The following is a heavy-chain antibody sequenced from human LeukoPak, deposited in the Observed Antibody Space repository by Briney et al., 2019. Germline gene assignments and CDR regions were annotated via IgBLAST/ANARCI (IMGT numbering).Heavy chain of an antibody. D-gene: IGHD6-13*01. Sequence: PGGSLRLSCAVSGFTFSNAWMSWVRQAPGKGLEWVARIKSKTDGGTTDYAAPVKGRFTISRDDSKNTLYLQMNSLKTEDTAVYYCTTGGIAAAALTDFDYWGQGTLVTVSS. V-gene: IGHV3-15*01. CDR2: IKSKTDGGTT. CDR3: TTGGIAAAALTDFDY. J-gene: IGHJ4*02. CDR1: GFTFSNAW.